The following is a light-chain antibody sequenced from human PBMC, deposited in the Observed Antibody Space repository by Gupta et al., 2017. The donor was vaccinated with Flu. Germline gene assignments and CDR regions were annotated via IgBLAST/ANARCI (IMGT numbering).Light chain of an antibody. CDR1: SSDVGGYNY. V-gene: IGLV2-11*01. CDR3: CTDAGSYTLV. Sequence: QSALTQPRAVSGSPGQSVTIYCTGTSSDVGGYNYVSWYQQHPGKAPKLMIYDVSKRPSGVPDRFSGSKSGNTTSLTISGRQEAVEADYYCCTDAGSYTLVFGGGTKLTVL. CDR2: DVS. J-gene: IGLJ2*01.